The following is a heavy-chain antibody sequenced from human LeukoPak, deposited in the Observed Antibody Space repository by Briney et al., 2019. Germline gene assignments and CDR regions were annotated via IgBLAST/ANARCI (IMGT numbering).Heavy chain of an antibody. CDR1: GGSISSGGYS. CDR2: IYYSGST. Sequence: SETLSLTCAVSGGSISSGGYSWSWIRQPPGKGLEWIGYIYYSGSTYYNPSLKSRVTISVDTSKNQFSLKLSSVTAADTAVYYCARDVGGYSYGYRPTELYWYFDLWGRGTRVTVSS. J-gene: IGHJ2*01. V-gene: IGHV4-30-4*07. CDR3: ARDVGGYSYGYRPTELYWYFDL. D-gene: IGHD5-18*01.